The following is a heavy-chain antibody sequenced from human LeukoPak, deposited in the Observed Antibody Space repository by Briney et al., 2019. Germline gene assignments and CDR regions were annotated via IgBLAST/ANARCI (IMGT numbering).Heavy chain of an antibody. CDR1: GGSISNYY. CDR3: ARASFLEWLLPGAFDI. Sequence: SETLSLTCTVSGGSISNYYWSWIRQPPGKGLEWIGYIYYSGSTNYNPSLKSRVTISVDTSKNQFSLKLRSVTAADTAVYYCARASFLEWLLPGAFDIWGQGTMVTVSS. D-gene: IGHD3-3*01. J-gene: IGHJ3*02. CDR2: IYYSGST. V-gene: IGHV4-59*01.